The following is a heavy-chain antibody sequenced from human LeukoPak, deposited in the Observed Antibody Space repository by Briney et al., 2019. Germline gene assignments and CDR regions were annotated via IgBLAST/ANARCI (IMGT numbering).Heavy chain of an antibody. V-gene: IGHV3-48*01. D-gene: IGHD5-12*01. Sequence: PGGSLRLSCAASGFNFSDYSMNWARQAPGKGLEWIAYIGISSGNTTYADSVKGRFPISRDKARNSLYLQMNRLRVEDTAMYYCARDHRYAFDNWGHGTLVTVSS. CDR2: IGISSGNT. CDR3: ARDHRYAFDN. CDR1: GFNFSDYS. J-gene: IGHJ4*01.